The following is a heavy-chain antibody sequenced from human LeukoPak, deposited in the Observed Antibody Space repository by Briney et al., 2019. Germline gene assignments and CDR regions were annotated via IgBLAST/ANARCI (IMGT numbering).Heavy chain of an antibody. CDR1: GGAISSRNW. D-gene: IGHD3-3*01. J-gene: IGHJ6*02. Sequence: PSGTLSLTCDVSGGAISSRNWWNWVRQSPGKGLEWIGDIFRDGRTNYNPSLKSRVTISIDNSNNQFSLKLTSVTAADTAVYYCARINDFWSGPTLDVWGQGTTVTVSS. V-gene: IGHV4-4*02. CDR3: ARINDFWSGPTLDV. CDR2: IFRDGRT.